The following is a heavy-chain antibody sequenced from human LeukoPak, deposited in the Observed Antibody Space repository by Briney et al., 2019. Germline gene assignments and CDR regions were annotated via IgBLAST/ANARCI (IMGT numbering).Heavy chain of an antibody. V-gene: IGHV4-4*02. CDR1: GGSISSSNW. Sequence: SETLSLTCAVSGGSISSSNWWSWVRPPPGKGLEWIGEIYHSGSTNYNPSLKSRVTISVDKSKNQFSLKLSSVTAADTAVYYCARAPTLYCSSTSCYAEDYWGQGTLVTVSS. J-gene: IGHJ4*02. CDR2: IYHSGST. CDR3: ARAPTLYCSSTSCYAEDY. D-gene: IGHD2-2*01.